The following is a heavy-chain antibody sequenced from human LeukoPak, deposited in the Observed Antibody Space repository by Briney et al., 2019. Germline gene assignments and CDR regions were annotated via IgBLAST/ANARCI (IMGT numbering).Heavy chain of an antibody. CDR1: GDSVPSNSAA. D-gene: IGHD1-1*01. Sequence: SQTLSLTCAISGDSVPSNSAAWSWIRLSPSRGLEWVGRTYYRSKGYNDYAVSVKSRITINPDTSKNLFSLHLNSVTPEDTAEYYCATTVETGDAFDIWGPGTRVTVSS. V-gene: IGHV6-1*01. CDR3: ATTVETGDAFDI. J-gene: IGHJ3*02. CDR2: TYYRSKGYN.